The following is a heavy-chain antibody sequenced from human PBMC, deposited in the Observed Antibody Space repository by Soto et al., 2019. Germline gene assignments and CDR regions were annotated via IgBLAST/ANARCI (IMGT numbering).Heavy chain of an antibody. D-gene: IGHD3-22*01. Sequence: SETLSLTCTVSGGSISSGGYYWSWIRQHPGKGLEWIGYIYYSGSTYYNPSLKSRVTISVDTSKNQFSLKLSSVTAADTAVYYCARVGPYYYDSSGYYSLFDYWGQGTLVTVSS. J-gene: IGHJ4*02. CDR3: ARVGPYYYDSSGYYSLFDY. V-gene: IGHV4-31*03. CDR2: IYYSGST. CDR1: GGSISSGGYY.